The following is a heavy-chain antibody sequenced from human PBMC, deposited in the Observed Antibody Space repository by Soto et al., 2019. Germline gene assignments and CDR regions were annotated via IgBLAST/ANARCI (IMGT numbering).Heavy chain of an antibody. CDR3: ARTYYYDSSGPTHNFDY. V-gene: IGHV4-34*01. J-gene: IGHJ4*02. CDR1: GGSFSGYY. Sequence: PSETLSLTCAVYGGSFSGYYWSWIRQPPGKGLEWIGEINHSGSTNYNPSLKSRVTISVDTSKNQFSLKLSSVTAADTAVYYCARTYYYDSSGPTHNFDYWGQGTLVTVS. CDR2: INHSGST. D-gene: IGHD3-22*01.